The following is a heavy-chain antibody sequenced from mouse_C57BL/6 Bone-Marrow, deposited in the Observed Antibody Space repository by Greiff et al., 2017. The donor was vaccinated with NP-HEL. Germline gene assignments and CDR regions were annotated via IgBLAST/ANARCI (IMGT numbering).Heavy chain of an antibody. CDR2: ITHSGET. D-gene: IGHD2-1*01. J-gene: IGHJ3*01. V-gene: IGHV12-3*01. CDR1: GFPITSGYY. Sequence: QVQLKESGPGLVKPSQSLFLTCSLTGFPITSGYYWIWIRQSPGKPLEWMGYITHSGETFYNPSLQRPISITRETSKNQFLLQWNSVTTEDTAMYYCAGGEGNYCLFAYWGQGTLVTVSA. CDR3: AGGEGNYCLFAY.